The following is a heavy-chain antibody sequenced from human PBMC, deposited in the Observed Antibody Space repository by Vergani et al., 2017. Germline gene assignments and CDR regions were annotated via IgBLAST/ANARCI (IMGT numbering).Heavy chain of an antibody. CDR3: ARDAYSDILTGYYLG. CDR1: GFTFSSYS. D-gene: IGHD3-9*01. V-gene: IGHV3-48*04. Sequence: VQLVESGGGLVQPGGSLRLSCAASGFTFSSYSMNWVRQAPGKGLEWVSYISSSSSTIYYADSVKGRFTISRDNAKNSLYLQMNSLRAEDTAVYYCARDAYSDILTGYYLGWGQGTLVTVSS. J-gene: IGHJ4*02. CDR2: ISSSSSTI.